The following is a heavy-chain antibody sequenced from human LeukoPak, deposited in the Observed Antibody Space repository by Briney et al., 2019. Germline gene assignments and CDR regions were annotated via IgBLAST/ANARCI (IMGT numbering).Heavy chain of an antibody. CDR3: AKGSPDYGDHGLLGYYYYGMDV. J-gene: IGHJ6*02. CDR1: GFTFSNYA. Sequence: GGSLRLSCAASGFTFSNYAMNWVRQAPGKGLEWVSAISGSGGSTYYADSVKGRFTISRDNSKNTLYLQMNSLRAEDTAVYYCAKGSPDYGDHGLLGYYYYGMDVWGQGTTVTVSS. CDR2: ISGSGGST. V-gene: IGHV3-23*01. D-gene: IGHD4-17*01.